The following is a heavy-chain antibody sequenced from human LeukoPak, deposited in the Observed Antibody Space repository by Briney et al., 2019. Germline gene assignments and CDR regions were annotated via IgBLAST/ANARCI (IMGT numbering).Heavy chain of an antibody. D-gene: IGHD2-2*01. Sequence: PGGSLRLSCAASGLTFSSYAMHWVRQAPGKGLEWVAVISSDGSITYFANSVKGRFTISRDNSKNTLYLQMNSLRAEDTAVYYCARARTSSNYYYGLDVWGQGTTVTVSS. CDR1: GLTFSSYA. CDR3: ARARTSSNYYYGLDV. V-gene: IGHV3-30*03. CDR2: ISSDGSIT. J-gene: IGHJ6*02.